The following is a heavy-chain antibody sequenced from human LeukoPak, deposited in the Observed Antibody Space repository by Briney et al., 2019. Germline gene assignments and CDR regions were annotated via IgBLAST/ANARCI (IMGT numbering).Heavy chain of an antibody. CDR3: AISREYSYGHPYYFDY. CDR2: IYTSGST. D-gene: IGHD5-18*01. Sequence: SETLSLACTVSDGSISNYYWHWIRQPAVKGLEWIGRIYTSGSTNYNPSLKSRVTISVDTSKNQFSLKLSSVTAADTAVYYCAISREYSYGHPYYFDYWGQGTLVTVSS. V-gene: IGHV4-4*07. CDR1: DGSISNYY. J-gene: IGHJ4*02.